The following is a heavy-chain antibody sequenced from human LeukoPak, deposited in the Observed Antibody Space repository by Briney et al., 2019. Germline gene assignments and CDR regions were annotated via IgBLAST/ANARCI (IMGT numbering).Heavy chain of an antibody. J-gene: IGHJ4*02. V-gene: IGHV1-2*02. CDR3: ARRESVGTQIDY. D-gene: IGHD2-2*01. CDR1: GYTSTGYY. CDR2: INPNRGGT. Sequence: ASVKPSCKPSGYTSTGYYMDWGRHAPGQWIGWMAWINPNRGGTNYAQKFQGRVTMSRDTSISTAYAERSRLRSADTAVYYCARRESVGTQIDYWGEGTLVTVSS.